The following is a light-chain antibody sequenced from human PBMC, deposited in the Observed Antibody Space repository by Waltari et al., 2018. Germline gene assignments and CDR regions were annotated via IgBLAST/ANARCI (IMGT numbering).Light chain of an antibody. J-gene: IGKJ4*01. CDR1: QSVTRY. CDR2: DTS. V-gene: IGKV3-11*01. Sequence: EIVLTQSQGTLSLSPGERATLSCRASQSVTRYFAWYQQKPSLATRLLIYDTSNRATGIPARFIGSGSGTDFSLTITSLESEDFAVYYCQQRADWPLTFGGGTKVEIK. CDR3: QQRADWPLT.